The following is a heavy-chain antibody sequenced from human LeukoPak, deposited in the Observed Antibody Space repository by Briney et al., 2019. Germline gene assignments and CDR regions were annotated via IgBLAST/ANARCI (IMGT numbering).Heavy chain of an antibody. Sequence: GGSLRLSCAASGFTFSRYWMHWVCQAPGKGLVWVSRISTAGSTTDYADSVKGRFTISRDNAKDTLYLQMNSLRAEDTAVYFCARPPENTYTYTLDYWSQGTLVTVSS. D-gene: IGHD3-16*01. J-gene: IGHJ4*02. CDR1: GFTFSRYW. CDR3: ARPPENTYTYTLDY. CDR2: ISTAGSTT. V-gene: IGHV3-74*01.